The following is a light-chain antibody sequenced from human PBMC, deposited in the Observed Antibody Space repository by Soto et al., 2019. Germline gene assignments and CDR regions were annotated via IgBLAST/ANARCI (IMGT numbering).Light chain of an antibody. J-gene: IGLJ2*01. V-gene: IGLV1-44*01. CDR2: SNN. CDR3: EAWDGSLNAVL. CDR1: SSNIGTNT. Sequence: QLVLTQPPSASGTPRQRVTISCSGSSSNIGTNTVNWYQHLPGSAPKFLIYSNNQRPSGVPDRFSGSKSGTSASLAISGLQPDDEADYYCEAWDGSLNAVLFGGGTKLTVL.